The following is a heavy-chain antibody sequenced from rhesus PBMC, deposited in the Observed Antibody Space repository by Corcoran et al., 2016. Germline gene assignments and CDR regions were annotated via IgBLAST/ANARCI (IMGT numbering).Heavy chain of an antibody. J-gene: IGHJ4*01. CDR2: IDGKIAGT. CDR1: GYSISSGYY. D-gene: IGHD5-42*01. V-gene: IGHV4-81*01. CDR3: ARRGYSGYSYFFDY. Sequence: QVQLQESGPGLVKPSETLSLTCAVSGYSISSGYYWGWIRQPPGKGLEWIGNIDGKIAGTNYNPSLKSRVTISKDTSKDLFSLKLSSVTAADTAVYYCARRGYSGYSYFFDYWGQGVLVTVSS.